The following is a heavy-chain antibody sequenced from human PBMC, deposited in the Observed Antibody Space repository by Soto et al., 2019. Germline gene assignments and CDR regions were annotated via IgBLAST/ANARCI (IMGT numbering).Heavy chain of an antibody. CDR1: GFTFSDYY. D-gene: IGHD1-26*01. CDR2: ISTGSSDT. CDR3: TRTGAKWHSDY. J-gene: IGHJ4*02. V-gene: IGHV3-11*05. Sequence: QVQLVESGGGLVKPGGSLRLSCAASGFTFSDYYMTWIRQAPGKGLEWVSYISTGSSDTNYADSVKGRFTVSRDNAKNSLYLQMNGLRAEDTAVYYCTRTGAKWHSDYWGQGSLVTVSS.